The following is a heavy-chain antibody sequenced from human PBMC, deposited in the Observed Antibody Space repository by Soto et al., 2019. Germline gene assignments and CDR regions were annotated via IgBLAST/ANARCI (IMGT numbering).Heavy chain of an antibody. J-gene: IGHJ4*02. D-gene: IGHD1-1*01. CDR2: INESGST. CDR1: GQSFSGHS. V-gene: IGHV4-34*01. Sequence: QVQLQQSGAGLVKPSETLSLSCAVYGQSFSGHSWAWIRQPPGKGLASIGEINESGSTEYNPPLKSRVTISTDTSKNQFSLKLSSVSAADTAAYFCARGSGIVALPGELEDVNYDYWGQGTLVNVSS. CDR3: ARGSGIVALPGELEDVNYDY.